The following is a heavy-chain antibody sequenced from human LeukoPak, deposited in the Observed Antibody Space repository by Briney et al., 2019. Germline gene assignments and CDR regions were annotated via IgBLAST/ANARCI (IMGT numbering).Heavy chain of an antibody. CDR1: GFTFSSYW. V-gene: IGHV3-74*01. CDR3: ARYCSSTSCYEDYYYYYYMDV. Sequence: AGGSLRLSCAASGFTFSSYWMHWVRQAPGKGLVWVSRINTDGSSTSYADSVKGRFTISRDNAKNTLYLQMNSLRAEGTAVYYCARYCSSTSCYEDYYYYYYMDVWGKGTTVTVSS. J-gene: IGHJ6*03. CDR2: INTDGSST. D-gene: IGHD2-2*01.